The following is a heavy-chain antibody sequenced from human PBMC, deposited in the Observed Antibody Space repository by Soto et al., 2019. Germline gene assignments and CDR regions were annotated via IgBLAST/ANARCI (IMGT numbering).Heavy chain of an antibody. Sequence: PGGSLRLSCAASGFTFSSYAMSWVRQAPGKGLEWVSAISGSGGSTYYADSVKGRFTISRDDAENSLYLQMNNLKAGDTAVYYCARGGIPPGYGLDVWGQGTTVTVSS. CDR3: ARGGIPPGYGLDV. CDR1: GFTFSSYA. D-gene: IGHD6-13*01. J-gene: IGHJ6*02. CDR2: ISGSGGST. V-gene: IGHV3-23*01.